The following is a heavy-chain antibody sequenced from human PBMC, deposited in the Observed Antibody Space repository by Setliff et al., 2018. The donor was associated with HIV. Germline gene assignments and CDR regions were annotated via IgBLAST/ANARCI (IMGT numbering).Heavy chain of an antibody. D-gene: IGHD5-18*01. CDR1: GVSMSSHY. CDR2: IYYSGTT. Sequence: PSETLSLTCNVSGVSMSSHYWSWIRQAPGKPPNKGLEWIGNIYYSGTTNYNPSLESRVTMSLDTPKNQFSLKLSSVTAADTAVYYCARVETQLWLNYHYYMDVWGKGTTVTVSS. CDR3: ARVETQLWLNYHYYMDV. J-gene: IGHJ6*03. V-gene: IGHV4-59*11.